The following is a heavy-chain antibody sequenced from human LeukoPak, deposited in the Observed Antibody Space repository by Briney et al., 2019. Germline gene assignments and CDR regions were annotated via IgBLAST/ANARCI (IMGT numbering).Heavy chain of an antibody. J-gene: IGHJ4*02. CDR3: AGRYSYAPGY. D-gene: IGHD5-18*01. Sequence: SETLSLTCTVSGGSISSSSYYWGWIRQPPGKGLEWIGSIYYSGSTYYNPSLKSRVTISVDTSKNQFSLKLSSVTAADTAVYYCAGRYSYAPGYWGQGTLVTVSS. V-gene: IGHV4-39*01. CDR2: IYYSGST. CDR1: GGSISSSSYY.